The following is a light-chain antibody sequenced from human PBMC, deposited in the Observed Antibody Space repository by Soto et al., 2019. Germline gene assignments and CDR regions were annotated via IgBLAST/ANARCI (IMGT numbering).Light chain of an antibody. CDR3: QQLRMYPST. CDR1: QDISSS. J-gene: IGKJ4*01. Sequence: IQLTQSPSSLSASVGDSVTITFRSSQDISSSLGWYQQKPGKAPKLLIYAASILQSGVPSRFSGSGFGPDSTLTISSLQAEDFASYFCQQLRMYPSTFGGGTKVELK. V-gene: IGKV1-9*01. CDR2: AAS.